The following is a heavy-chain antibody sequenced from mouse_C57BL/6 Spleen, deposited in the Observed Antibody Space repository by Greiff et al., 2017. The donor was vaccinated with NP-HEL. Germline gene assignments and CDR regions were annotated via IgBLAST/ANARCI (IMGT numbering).Heavy chain of an antibody. CDR2: IDPENGDT. Sequence: EVQGVESGAELVRPGASVKLSCTASGFNIKDDYMHWVKQRPEQGLEWIGWIDPENGDTEYASKFQGKATITADTSSNTAYLQLSSLTSEDTAVYYCSIRGWFAYWGQGTLVTVSA. CDR1: GFNIKDDY. D-gene: IGHD3-2*02. CDR3: SIRGWFAY. V-gene: IGHV14-4*01. J-gene: IGHJ3*01.